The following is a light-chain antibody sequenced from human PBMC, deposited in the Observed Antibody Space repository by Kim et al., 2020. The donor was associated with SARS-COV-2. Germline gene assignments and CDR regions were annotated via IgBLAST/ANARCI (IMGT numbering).Light chain of an antibody. J-gene: IGLJ1*01. CDR2: DVS. V-gene: IGLV2-14*03. Sequence: QSALTQPASVYGSPGQSITISCTGTSSDIGAYNYVSWYQQLPGKAPKVVVFDVSNRPSGVSHRFSGSKSGSTASLTISDPWPEDEADYSCCSYTSTGTYVFGTGTKVTVL. CDR3: CSYTSTGTYV. CDR1: SSDIGAYNY.